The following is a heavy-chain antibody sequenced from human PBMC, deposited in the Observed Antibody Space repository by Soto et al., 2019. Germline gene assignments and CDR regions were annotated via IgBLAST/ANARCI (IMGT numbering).Heavy chain of an antibody. D-gene: IGHD3-9*01. V-gene: IGHV4-59*01. CDR2: IYYSGST. J-gene: IGHJ6*03. CDR3: ARVPGGLRYFSPVRPRDSYSSYYMYV. CDR1: GGSISSYY. Sequence: SATLSLTFTVSGGSISSYYWSWIRQPPGKGLEWIGYIYYSGSTNYNPSLKSRVTISVDTSKNQFSLKLSSVTAADTAVYYCARVPGGLRYFSPVRPRDSYSSYYMYVCGKATTVIVAS.